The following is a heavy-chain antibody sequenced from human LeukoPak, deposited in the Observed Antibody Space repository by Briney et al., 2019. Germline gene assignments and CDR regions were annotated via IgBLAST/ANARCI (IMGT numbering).Heavy chain of an antibody. J-gene: IGHJ5*02. CDR3: AREVVPAAEGWFDP. CDR1: GGSISSHY. V-gene: IGHV4-59*11. Sequence: SETLSLTCTVSGGSISSHYWSWIRQPPGKGLEWIGYVYYSGSTIYNPSLKSRVTISVDTSKNQFPLKLSSVTAADTAVYYCAREVVPAAEGWFDPWGQGTLVTVSS. CDR2: VYYSGST. D-gene: IGHD2-2*01.